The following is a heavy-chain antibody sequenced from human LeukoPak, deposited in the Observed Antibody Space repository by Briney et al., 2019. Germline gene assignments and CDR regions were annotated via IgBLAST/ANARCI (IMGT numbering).Heavy chain of an antibody. J-gene: IGHJ4*02. Sequence: GGSLRLSCAASGFTFSRHWMTWVRQAPGKGLEWVANIKHDGSEKNYVDSVKGRFTISRDNAKNSLYLQMNSLRAEDTAVYYCARVYGVRGDSSGPAGYWGQGTLVTVSS. CDR1: GFTFSRHW. CDR3: ARVYGVRGDSSGPAGY. D-gene: IGHD3-22*01. CDR2: IKHDGSEK. V-gene: IGHV3-7*01.